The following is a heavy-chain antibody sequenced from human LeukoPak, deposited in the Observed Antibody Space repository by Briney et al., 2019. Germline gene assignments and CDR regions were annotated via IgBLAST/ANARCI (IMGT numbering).Heavy chain of an antibody. J-gene: IGHJ4*02. Sequence: PGGSLRLSCAASGFTFTKYWMTWVRQAPGKGLEWVGNIKQDGSDKNYMDSVKGRFTISRDNTKNSVYLQMSSLRAEDTAVYYCASYERKWLVPAYWGQGTLVTVSS. D-gene: IGHD6-19*01. CDR1: GFTFTKYW. CDR2: IKQDGSDK. V-gene: IGHV3-7*01. CDR3: ASYERKWLVPAY.